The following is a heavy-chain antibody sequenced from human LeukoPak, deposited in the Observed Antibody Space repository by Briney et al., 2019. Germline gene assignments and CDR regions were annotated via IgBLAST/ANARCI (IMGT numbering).Heavy chain of an antibody. D-gene: IGHD1-26*01. Sequence: SETLSLTCTVSGGSISSGDYYWSWIRQPPGKGLEWIGYIYYSGSTYYNPSLKSRVTISVDTSKNQFSLKLSSVTAADTAVYYCARGLGMYRDAFDIWGQGTMVTVSS. J-gene: IGHJ3*02. CDR3: ARGLGMYRDAFDI. CDR2: IYYSGST. CDR1: GGSISSGDYY. V-gene: IGHV4-30-4*02.